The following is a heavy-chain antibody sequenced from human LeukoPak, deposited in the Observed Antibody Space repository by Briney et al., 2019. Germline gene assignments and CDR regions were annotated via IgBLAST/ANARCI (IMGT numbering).Heavy chain of an antibody. CDR3: ARVNTGWAASNTYYYDSSGYLIAHFDY. D-gene: IGHD3-22*01. CDR1: GGSFSGYY. Sequence: ASETLSLTCAVYGGSFSGYYWTWIRQPPGKGLEWIGSIYYSGSTYYNPSLKSRVTISVDTSKNQFSLKLSSVTAADTAVYYCARVNTGWAASNTYYYDSSGYLIAHFDYWGQGTLVTVSS. J-gene: IGHJ4*02. CDR2: IYYSGST. V-gene: IGHV4-34*01.